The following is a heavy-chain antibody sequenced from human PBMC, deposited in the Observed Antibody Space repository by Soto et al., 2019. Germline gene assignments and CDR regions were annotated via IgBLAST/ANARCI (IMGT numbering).Heavy chain of an antibody. J-gene: IGHJ6*02. V-gene: IGHV4-4*07. Sequence: SETLSLTCTVSGGSISSYYRSWIRQPAGKGLEWIGRIYTSGSTNYNPSLKSRVTMSVDTSKNQFSLKLSSVTAADTAVYYCARDARITIFGVVIELYGMDVWGQGTTVTVSS. D-gene: IGHD3-3*01. CDR3: ARDARITIFGVVIELYGMDV. CDR2: IYTSGST. CDR1: GGSISSYY.